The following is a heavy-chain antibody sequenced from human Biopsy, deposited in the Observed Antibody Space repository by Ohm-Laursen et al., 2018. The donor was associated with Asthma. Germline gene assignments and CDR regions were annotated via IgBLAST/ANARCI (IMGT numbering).Heavy chain of an antibody. V-gene: IGHV3-30*03. D-gene: IGHD1-1*01. CDR3: VRDGTDDAFDI. CDR2: ISKDASTQ. J-gene: IGHJ3*02. Sequence: SLRLSCTASGFTFGSFGIHWVRQAPGKGLEWVGVISKDASTQDYADSVKGRFTMARDNSKNTLDLQMNSLREEDTAVYYCVRDGTDDAFDIWGQGTVVSVSS. CDR1: GFTFGSFG.